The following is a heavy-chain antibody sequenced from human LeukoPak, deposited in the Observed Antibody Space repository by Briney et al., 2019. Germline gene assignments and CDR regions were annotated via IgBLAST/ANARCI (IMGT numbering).Heavy chain of an antibody. J-gene: IGHJ4*02. D-gene: IGHD2-21*01. CDR3: TIIPNVILFTHYFEY. Sequence: PVASVKVSCKASGGVFTTYAISWVRQAPGQGLEWMGGIIPFLGTTNYAQKFQGRVTITADEPTRTAYMELTYLRSDDTAVYYCTIIPNVILFTHYFEYWGQGTLVTVSS. V-gene: IGHV1-69*13. CDR2: IIPFLGTT. CDR1: GGVFTTYA.